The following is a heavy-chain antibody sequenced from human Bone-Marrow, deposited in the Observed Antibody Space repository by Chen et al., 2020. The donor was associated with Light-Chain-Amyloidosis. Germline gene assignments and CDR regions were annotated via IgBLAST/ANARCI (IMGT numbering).Heavy chain of an antibody. J-gene: IGHJ6*03. Sequence: QVQLVQSGSELKKPGASVKVSCKASGYTFTSYAMNWVRQAPGQGLEWMGWINTNTGNPTYAQGFTGRFVFSLDTSVSTAYLQISSLKDEDTAVYYCAVVRPPAQWLDTGGYYMDVWGKGTTVTVSS. V-gene: IGHV7-4-1*02. CDR2: INTNTGNP. D-gene: IGHD6-19*01. CDR1: GYTFTSYA. CDR3: AVVRPPAQWLDTGGYYMDV.